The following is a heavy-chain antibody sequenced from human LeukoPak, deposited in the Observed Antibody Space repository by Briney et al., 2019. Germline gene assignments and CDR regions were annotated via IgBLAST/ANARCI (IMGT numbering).Heavy chain of an antibody. D-gene: IGHD2-2*02. CDR1: GYTFTSYG. J-gene: IGHJ5*02. CDR2: ISAYNGNT. Sequence: ASVKVSCKASGYTFTSYGISWVRQAPGQGLEWMGWISAYNGNTNYAQKLQGRVTMTTDTSTSTAYMELRSLGSDDTAVYYCARVGCSSTSCYTGYTHGDWFDPWGQGTLVTVSS. CDR3: ARVGCSSTSCYTGYTHGDWFDP. V-gene: IGHV1-18*01.